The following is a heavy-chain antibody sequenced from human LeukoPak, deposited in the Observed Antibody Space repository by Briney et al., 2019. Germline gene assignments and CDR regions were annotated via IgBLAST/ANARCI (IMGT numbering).Heavy chain of an antibody. J-gene: IGHJ6*03. CDR3: ARDTGRAAAPYYYYYYYMDV. D-gene: IGHD6-13*01. CDR1: GGSISSSSYY. CDR2: IYYSGST. Sequence: LETLSLTCTVSGGSISSSSYYWGWIRQPPGKGLEWIGSIYYSGSTNYNPSLKSRVTISVDTSKNQFSLKLSSVTAADTAVYYCARDTGRAAAPYYYYYYYMDVWGKGTTVTISS. V-gene: IGHV4-39*07.